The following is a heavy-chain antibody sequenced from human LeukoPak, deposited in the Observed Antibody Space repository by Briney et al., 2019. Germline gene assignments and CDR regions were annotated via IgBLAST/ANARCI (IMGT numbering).Heavy chain of an antibody. CDR3: ARDLYGDYFFDY. V-gene: IGHV3-7*01. J-gene: IGHJ4*02. CDR1: GFTFSSYW. CDR2: IQQDGSEK. Sequence: PGGSLRLPCVASGFTFSSYWMTWVRQAPGKGLEWVANIQQDGSEKYYVDSVKGRFTISRDNAKNSLYLQMNSLRAEDTAVYYCARDLYGDYFFDYWGQGTLVTVSS. D-gene: IGHD4-17*01.